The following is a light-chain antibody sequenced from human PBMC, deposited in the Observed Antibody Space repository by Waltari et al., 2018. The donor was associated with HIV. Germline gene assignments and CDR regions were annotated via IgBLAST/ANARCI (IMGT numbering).Light chain of an antibody. CDR2: GNR. J-gene: IGLJ1*01. V-gene: IGLV1-40*01. Sequence: QSVLTPPPSVSGAPGQRVTISCTGSSSNIGAASDVHWYQQVPGTAPKLLIYGNRSRPCGVPDRVSGSKSGTSASLAITGLQAEDEADYYCQSYDTRLTGSYVFGTGTKVTVL. CDR3: QSYDTRLTGSYV. CDR1: SSNIGAASD.